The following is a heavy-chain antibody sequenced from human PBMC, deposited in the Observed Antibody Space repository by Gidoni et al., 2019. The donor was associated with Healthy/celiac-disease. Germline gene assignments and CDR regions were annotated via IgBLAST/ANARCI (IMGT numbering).Heavy chain of an antibody. V-gene: IGHV4-39*01. J-gene: IGHJ4*02. CDR1: GGSISSSSYY. CDR2: IYYSGST. D-gene: IGHD2-2*01. Sequence: QLQLQESGPGLVKPSETLSLTCTVSGGSISSSSYYWGWIRQPTGKGLEWIGSIYYSGSTYYNPSLKSRVTISVDTSKNQFSLKLSSVTAADTAVYYCANSNVVVPAAIGPFDYWGQGTLVTVSS. CDR3: ANSNVVVPAAIGPFDY.